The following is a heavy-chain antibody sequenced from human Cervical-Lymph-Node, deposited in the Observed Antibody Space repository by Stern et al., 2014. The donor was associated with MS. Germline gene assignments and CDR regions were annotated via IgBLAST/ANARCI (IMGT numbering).Heavy chain of an antibody. CDR3: ATTKPAAGTYYGMDV. D-gene: IGHD6-13*01. CDR1: GGTFSSYT. CDR2: IIPILGIA. Sequence: QLVQSGAEVKKPGSSVKVSCKASGGTFSSYTISWVRQAPGQGLEWMGRIIPILGIANYAQKFQGRVTITPDKSTSTAYMELSSLRSEDTAVYYCATTKPAAGTYYGMDVWGQGTTVTVSS. V-gene: IGHV1-69*09. J-gene: IGHJ6*02.